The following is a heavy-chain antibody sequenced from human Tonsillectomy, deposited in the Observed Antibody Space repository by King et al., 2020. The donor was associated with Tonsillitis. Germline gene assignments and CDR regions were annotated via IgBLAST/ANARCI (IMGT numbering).Heavy chain of an antibody. CDR2: ISSYGGST. V-gene: IGHV3-64D*06. J-gene: IGHJ4*02. CDR1: GFTFSSHS. Sequence: VQLVESGGGLVQRGGSLRLSCSASGFTFSSHSMHWVRQAPGKGLEYLSAISSYGGSTYYADSVKGRFTISRDNSKNTLYLQMTSLRAEDTAVYYCVTGGAGYYYYDSSGPFDYWGQGTLVTVSS. D-gene: IGHD3-22*01. CDR3: VTGGAGYYYYDSSGPFDY.